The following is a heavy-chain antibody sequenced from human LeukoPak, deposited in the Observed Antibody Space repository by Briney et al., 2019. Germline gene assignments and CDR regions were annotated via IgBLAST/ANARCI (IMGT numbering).Heavy chain of an antibody. J-gene: IGHJ5*01. V-gene: IGHV4-59*08. CDR1: GGSISSYY. D-gene: IGHD1-1*01. Sequence: SETLSLTCTVSGGSISSYYWSWIRQPPGKGLEWIAYISDIGSINYNPSLKSRVTISLDTSKNQVSLKLSPVTAADTAVYYCAGQPPPPTVASRGAGNLVTVSP. CDR2: ISDIGSI. CDR3: AGQPPPPTVAS.